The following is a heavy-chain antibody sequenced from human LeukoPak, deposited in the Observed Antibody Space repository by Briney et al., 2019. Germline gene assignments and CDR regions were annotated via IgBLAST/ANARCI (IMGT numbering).Heavy chain of an antibody. CDR2: ISPRSTYM. V-gene: IGHV3-21*01. D-gene: IGHD3-10*01. J-gene: IGHJ4*02. CDR3: ARSGYGSADS. CDR1: GFTFSSYW. Sequence: GGSLRLSCAASGFTFSSYWMSWVRQAPGKGLEWVSSISPRSTYMYYADSVKGRVTISRDNAKNSLYLQMNSLRAEDTAMYYCARSGYGSADSWGQGTPVTVSS.